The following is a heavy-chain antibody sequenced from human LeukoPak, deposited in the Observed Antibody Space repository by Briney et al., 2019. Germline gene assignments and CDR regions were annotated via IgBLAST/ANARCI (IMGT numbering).Heavy chain of an antibody. CDR1: GYTFTGYY. CDR2: INPNSGGT. Sequence: ASVKVSCKASGYTFTGYYMHWVRQAPGQGLEWLGWINPNSGGTNYAQKFQGWVTMTRDTSISTAYMELSRLRSEDTAVYYCATDRTLNANWFDPWGQGTLVTVSS. V-gene: IGHV1-2*04. D-gene: IGHD1-14*01. CDR3: ATDRTLNANWFDP. J-gene: IGHJ5*02.